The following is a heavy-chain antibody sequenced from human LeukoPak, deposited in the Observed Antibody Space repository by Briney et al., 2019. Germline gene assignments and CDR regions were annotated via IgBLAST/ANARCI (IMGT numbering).Heavy chain of an antibody. Sequence: SETLSLTCAVYGGSFSGYYWSWIRQPPGKGLEWIGEINHSGSTNYNPSLKSRVTISVDTSKNQFSLKLSSVTAADTAVYYCARDRGYYYGSGSYYRYYMDVWGKGTTVTISS. CDR2: INHSGST. CDR3: ARDRGYYYGSGSYYRYYMDV. V-gene: IGHV4-34*01. CDR1: GGSFSGYY. D-gene: IGHD3-10*01. J-gene: IGHJ6*03.